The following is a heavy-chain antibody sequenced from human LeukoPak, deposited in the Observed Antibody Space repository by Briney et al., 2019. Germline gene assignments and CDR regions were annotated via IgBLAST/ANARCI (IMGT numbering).Heavy chain of an antibody. J-gene: IGHJ1*01. CDR2: INHSRST. Sequence: PGGSLRLSCAASGFTFDTYNFNWVRQAPGKGLEWIGEINHSRSTSYNPSLKSRVTISVDTSKNQFSLKLSSVTAADTAVYYCARGPRIAVAGPRIRRAEYFQNWGQGTLVTVSS. V-gene: IGHV4-34*01. CDR1: GFTFDTYN. CDR3: ARGPRIAVAGPRIRRAEYFQN. D-gene: IGHD6-19*01.